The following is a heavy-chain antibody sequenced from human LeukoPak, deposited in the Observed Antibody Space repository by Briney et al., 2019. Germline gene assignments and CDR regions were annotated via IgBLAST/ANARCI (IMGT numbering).Heavy chain of an antibody. CDR2: MNPNSGKT. D-gene: IGHD3-10*01. J-gene: IGHJ4*02. CDR1: GYTFTSYD. CDR3: AITTGGSYFGSGSYYY. V-gene: IGHV1-8*01. Sequence: GASVKVSCKASGYTFTSYDINWVRQATGQGLEWMGWMNPNSGKTGYAQKFQGRVTMTRHSSISTDNMELSVLRSDDTAVYYCAITTGGSYFGSGSYYYWGQGPLVTVSS.